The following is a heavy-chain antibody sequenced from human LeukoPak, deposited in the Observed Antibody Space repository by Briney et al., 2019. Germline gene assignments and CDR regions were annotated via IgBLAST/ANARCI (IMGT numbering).Heavy chain of an antibody. J-gene: IGHJ6*02. V-gene: IGHV4-59*08. CDR3: ARLPYGSFYYYGMDV. Sequence: PSETLSLTCTVWGCSISSYYWSCIRPPPGKGRGWIGYIYYCGSTNYNPSLKGRLTISVNTSKKQFSLKLSSVTAADTAVYYCARLPYGSFYYYGMDVWGQGTTVTVSS. CDR2: IYYCGST. CDR1: GCSISSYY. D-gene: IGHD3-10*01.